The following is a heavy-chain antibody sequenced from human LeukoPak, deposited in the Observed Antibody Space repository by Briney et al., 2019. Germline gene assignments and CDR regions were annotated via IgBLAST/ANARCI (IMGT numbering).Heavy chain of an antibody. CDR1: GGTFSSYA. CDR2: IIPILGIA. D-gene: IGHD2-2*01. V-gene: IGHV1-69*04. J-gene: IGHJ6*02. CDR3: ARLINQLSTNCYYYYGMDV. Sequence: ASVKVSCKASGGTFSSYAISWVRQAPGQGLEWMGRIIPILGIANYAQKLQGRVTMTTDTSTSTAYMELRSLRSDGTAVYYCARLINQLSTNCYYYYGMDVWGQGTTVTVSS.